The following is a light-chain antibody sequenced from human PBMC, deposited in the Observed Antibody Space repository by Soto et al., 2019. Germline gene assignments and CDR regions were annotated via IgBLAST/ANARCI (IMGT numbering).Light chain of an antibody. CDR2: GTS. CDR1: QSVSSKY. J-gene: IGKJ3*01. CDR3: PQYGSSLFT. Sequence: DIVLTQSPGTLSLSPGERATLSCRASQSVSSKYLAWYQQKPGQAPRVLIYGTSIRASGVPEWCSGGGSGTDFSLTIATLELEEFAVYYCPQYGSSLFTFGPGTKVDF. V-gene: IGKV3-20*01.